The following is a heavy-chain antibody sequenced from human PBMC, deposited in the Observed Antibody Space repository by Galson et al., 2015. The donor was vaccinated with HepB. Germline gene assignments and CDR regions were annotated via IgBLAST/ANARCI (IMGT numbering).Heavy chain of an antibody. CDR1: GYSFTSYW. V-gene: IGHV5-10-1*01. CDR3: ARLPYYYDSNAYFYSYYGMDV. J-gene: IGHJ6*02. CDR2: LDPSDSYT. Sequence: QSGAEVKKPGESLRISCKGSGYSFTSYWISWVRQMPGKGLEWMGRLDPSDSYTNYSPSFQGHVTISADKSISTAYLQWSSLKASDTAIYYCARLPYYYDSNAYFYSYYGMDVWGQGTTVTVSS. D-gene: IGHD3-22*01.